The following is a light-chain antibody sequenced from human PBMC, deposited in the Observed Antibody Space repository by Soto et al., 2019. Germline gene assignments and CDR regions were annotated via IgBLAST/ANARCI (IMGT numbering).Light chain of an antibody. CDR2: GAS. Sequence: EIVLTQSPGTLSLSPGERATLSCRANQSVSSSYLAWYQQKPGQAPRLLIYGASSRATGIPDRFSGSGSGTDFTLTIIRLEPEDFAVYYCQQYGSSPPWTFGKGPKVEIK. J-gene: IGKJ1*01. V-gene: IGKV3-20*01. CDR1: QSVSSSY. CDR3: QQYGSSPPWT.